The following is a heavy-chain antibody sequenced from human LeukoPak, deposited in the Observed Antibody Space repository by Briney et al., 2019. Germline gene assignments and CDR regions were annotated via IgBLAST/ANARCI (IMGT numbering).Heavy chain of an antibody. D-gene: IGHD2-15*01. CDR1: GYTFTSYG. CDR3: ARDYCSRGSCNSAWFDP. CDR2: ISAYNGNT. V-gene: IGHV1-18*01. J-gene: IGHJ5*02. Sequence: ASVKVSCKASGYTFTSYGISWVRQAPGQGLEWMGWISAYNGNTNYAQKLQGRVTMTTDTSTSTAYMELRSLRSDDTAVYYCARDYCSRGSCNSAWFDPWGQGTLVTVSS.